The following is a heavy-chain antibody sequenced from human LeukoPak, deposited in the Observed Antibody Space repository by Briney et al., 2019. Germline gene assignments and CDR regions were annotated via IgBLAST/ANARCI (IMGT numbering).Heavy chain of an antibody. CDR3: ARDGASGYLADY. CDR1: GYTLTGYY. V-gene: IGHV1-2*02. CDR2: INPNSGGT. Sequence: ASVKVSCKASGYTLTGYYMHWVRQAPGQGLEWMGWINPNSGGTNYAQKFQGRVTMTRDTSISTAYMELSRLGSDDTAVHYCARDGASGYLADYWGQGTLVTVSS. J-gene: IGHJ4*02. D-gene: IGHD3-3*01.